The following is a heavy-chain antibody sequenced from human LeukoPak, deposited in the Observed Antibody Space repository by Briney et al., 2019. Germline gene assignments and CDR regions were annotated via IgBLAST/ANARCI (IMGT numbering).Heavy chain of an antibody. V-gene: IGHV1-8*02. Sequence: RASVKVSCKASGYTFTGYYMHWVRQAPGQGLEWMGWMNPNSGNTGYAQKFQGRVTMTRNTSISTAYMELSSLRSEDTAVYYCARVGSYDFWSGYLTARPDYYYYYGMDVWGQGTTVTVSS. CDR3: ARVGSYDFWSGYLTARPDYYYYYGMDV. J-gene: IGHJ6*02. CDR2: MNPNSGNT. CDR1: GYTFTGYY. D-gene: IGHD3-3*01.